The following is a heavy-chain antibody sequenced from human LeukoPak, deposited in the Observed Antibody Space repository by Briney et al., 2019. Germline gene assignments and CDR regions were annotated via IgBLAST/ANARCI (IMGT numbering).Heavy chain of an antibody. J-gene: IGHJ4*02. Sequence: SETLSLTCTVSGGSISSYYWSWIRQPPGKGLEWIGYIYYGGSTNYNPSLKSRVTISVDTSKNQFSLKLSSVTAADTAVYYCASGDGDFDYWGQGTLVTVSS. CDR3: ASGDGDFDY. CDR1: GGSISSYY. CDR2: IYYGGST. D-gene: IGHD4-17*01. V-gene: IGHV4-59*08.